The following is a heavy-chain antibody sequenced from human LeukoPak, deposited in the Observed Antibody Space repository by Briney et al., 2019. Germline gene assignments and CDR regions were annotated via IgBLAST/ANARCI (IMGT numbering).Heavy chain of an antibody. Sequence: GGSLRLSCVASGFTFSSYAMSWVRQAPGKGPEWVSGIRAGGGTTYYADSVKGRFTISRDSSKNTLYLQMNSLRAEDTAVYYCARGSLWLQLDYWGQGTLVTVSS. CDR3: ARGSLWLQLDY. V-gene: IGHV3-23*01. J-gene: IGHJ4*02. CDR2: IRAGGGTT. CDR1: GFTFSSYA. D-gene: IGHD5-24*01.